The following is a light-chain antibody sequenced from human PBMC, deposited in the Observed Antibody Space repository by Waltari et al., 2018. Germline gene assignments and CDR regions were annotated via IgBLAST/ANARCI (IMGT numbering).Light chain of an antibody. CDR3: QAWDSGAAGV. CDR2: RDN. V-gene: IGLV3-1*01. J-gene: IGLJ1*01. Sequence: SYEVTQPPSVSVSPGQILSITCSPHELSRNYVCWYQQKPGQSPVLVIYRDNKRPSGIPERFSGSSSGNTATLTISGTQAIDEADYYCQAWDSGAAGVFGPGTKVTVL. CDR1: ELSRNY.